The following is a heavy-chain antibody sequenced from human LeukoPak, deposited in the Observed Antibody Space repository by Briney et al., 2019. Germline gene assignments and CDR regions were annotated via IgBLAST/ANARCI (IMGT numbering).Heavy chain of an antibody. CDR3: ARDLSSGWENS. Sequence: GGSLRLSCAASGFTISRYDIHWVRQVTGKGLEWVSFLSSTGDTYYQDSVKGRFTISRDNSKNTLYLQMNSLRAEDTAVYYCARDLSSGWENSWGQGTLVTVSS. D-gene: IGHD6-19*01. J-gene: IGHJ4*02. CDR2: LSSTGDT. CDR1: GFTISRYD. V-gene: IGHV3-13*01.